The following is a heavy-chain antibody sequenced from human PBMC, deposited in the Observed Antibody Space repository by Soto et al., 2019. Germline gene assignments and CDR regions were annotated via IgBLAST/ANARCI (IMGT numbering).Heavy chain of an antibody. CDR3: ARERSNCFDP. V-gene: IGHV4-59*01. CDR2: IYSSGSA. CDR1: GDSISNYY. Sequence: SETLSLTCTVSGDSISNYYWSWIRQPPGRGLEWIGYIYSSGSANFNPSLKSRVTISVDTSRNQFSLKLSSVTAADTAVYYCARERSNCFDPWGQGTLVTVSS. J-gene: IGHJ5*02. D-gene: IGHD3-10*01.